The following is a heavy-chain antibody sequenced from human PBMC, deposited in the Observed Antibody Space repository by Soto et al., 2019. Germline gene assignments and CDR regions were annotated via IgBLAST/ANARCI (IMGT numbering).Heavy chain of an antibody. J-gene: IGHJ5*02. V-gene: IGHV1-69*12. Sequence: QVQLVQSGAELKKPGSSVKVSCKVSGVSIKSSSNTWVRQALGQGLEWMGGTIPLFGTPHYAQKFQGRVTITADESTSTVYMDLSSLRSEDTAVYYCTRSSGLTNWLDPWGQGTLITVSS. CDR1: GVSIKSSS. CDR3: TRSSGLTNWLDP. D-gene: IGHD6-6*01. CDR2: TIPLFGTP.